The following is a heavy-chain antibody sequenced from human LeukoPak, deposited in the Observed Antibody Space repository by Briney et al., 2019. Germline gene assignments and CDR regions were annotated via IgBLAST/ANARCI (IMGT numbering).Heavy chain of an antibody. CDR2: ISSSGSTI. D-gene: IGHD3-10*01. J-gene: IGHJ4*02. CDR1: GFTFSRYS. V-gene: IGHV3-48*04. Sequence: PGGSLRLSCAASGFTFSRYSMNWVRQAPGKGLEWVSYISSSGSTIYYADSVKGRFTISRDNAKNSLYLQMNSLRAEDTAVYYCARDGITMVRGVIRYFDYWGQGTLVTVSS. CDR3: ARDGITMVRGVIRYFDY.